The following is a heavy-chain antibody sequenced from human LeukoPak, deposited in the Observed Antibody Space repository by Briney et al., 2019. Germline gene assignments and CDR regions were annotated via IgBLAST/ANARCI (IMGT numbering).Heavy chain of an antibody. CDR1: GFTFSIYA. D-gene: IGHD6-13*01. CDR2: ISGSGGST. J-gene: IGHJ4*02. CDR3: AKGYSSSWYFDY. V-gene: IGHV3-23*01. Sequence: GSLRLSCAAYGFTFSIYAMSCVRQVPGEGLEWVSAISGSGGSTYYADSVKGRFTFSRDNSKNTLYLQMNSLRAEDTAVYYCAKGYSSSWYFDYWGQGTLVTVSS.